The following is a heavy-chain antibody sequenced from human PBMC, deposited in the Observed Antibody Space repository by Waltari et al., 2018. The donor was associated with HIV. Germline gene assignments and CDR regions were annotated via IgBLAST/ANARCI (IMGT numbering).Heavy chain of an antibody. J-gene: IGHJ4*02. CDR2: INLNSGNI. CDR1: GSTFTRYD. Sequence: QVSLVQSGAEVKKPGASVKVSCKASGSTFTRYDIYWVRQATGQGLEWMGWINLNSGNIGYAQKSHGIVTLTKDSTITTACMEVSDLRSDDTAIYYCVRVAGSIDDWGQGTLVTVSS. CDR3: VRVAGSIDD. V-gene: IGHV1-8*01.